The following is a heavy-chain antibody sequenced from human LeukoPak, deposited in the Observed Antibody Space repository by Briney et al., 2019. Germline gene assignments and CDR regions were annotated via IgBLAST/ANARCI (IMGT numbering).Heavy chain of an antibody. CDR1: GGSISSYY. CDR3: ARVRVRGSYFNWFDP. CDR2: IYYSGST. D-gene: IGHD1-26*01. J-gene: IGHJ5*02. Sequence: SETLSLTCTVSGGSISSYYWSWIRQPPGKGLEWIGYIYYSGSTNYNPSLKSRVTISVDTSKNQFSLKLSSVTAADTAVYYCARVRVRGSYFNWFDPWGQGTLVTVSP. V-gene: IGHV4-59*01.